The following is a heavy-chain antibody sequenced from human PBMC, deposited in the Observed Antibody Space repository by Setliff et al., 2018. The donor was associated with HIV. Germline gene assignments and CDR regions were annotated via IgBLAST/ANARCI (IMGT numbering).Heavy chain of an antibody. V-gene: IGHV1-2*02. J-gene: IGHJ1*01. Sequence: ASVKVSCKASGYTFTGYYMHWVRQAPGQGLEWMGWINPNSGGTNYAQKFQGRVTMTRDTSTSTVYMELSSLRSEDTAVYYCARDHMSVGAWVGATSRGLFQHWGQGTLVTVSS. CDR3: ARDHMSVGAWVGATSRGLFQH. D-gene: IGHD1-26*01. CDR2: INPNSGGT. CDR1: GYTFTGYY.